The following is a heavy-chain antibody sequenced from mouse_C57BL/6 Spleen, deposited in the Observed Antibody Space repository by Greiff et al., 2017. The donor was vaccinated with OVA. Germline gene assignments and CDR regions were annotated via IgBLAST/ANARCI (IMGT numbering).Heavy chain of an antibody. D-gene: IGHD2-3*01. V-gene: IGHV2-5*01. CDR2: IWRGGST. CDR3: AKGSYDGYYADY. J-gene: IGHJ2*01. Sequence: QVQLQQSGPGLVQPSQSLSITCTVSGFSLTSYGVHWVRQSPGKGLEWLGVIWRGGSTDYNAAFMSRLSITKDNSKSQVFFKMNSLQADDTAIYDCAKGSYDGYYADYWGQGTTLTVSS. CDR1: GFSLTSYG.